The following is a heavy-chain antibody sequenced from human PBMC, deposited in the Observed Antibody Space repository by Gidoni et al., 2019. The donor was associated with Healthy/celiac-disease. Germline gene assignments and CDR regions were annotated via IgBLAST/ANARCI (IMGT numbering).Heavy chain of an antibody. CDR2: ISSSSSYI. V-gene: IGHV3-21*01. CDR1: GFTCRSDS. Sequence: EVQLVESGGGLVKPGGALRRACAASGFTCRSDSMNWVRQAPGKGLEWVSSISSSSSYIYYADSVKGLFTISRDNAKNSLYLQMNSLRAEDTAVYYCATDFVVVPAAPSSYYMDVWGKGTTVTVSS. CDR3: ATDFVVVPAAPSSYYMDV. J-gene: IGHJ6*03. D-gene: IGHD2-2*01.